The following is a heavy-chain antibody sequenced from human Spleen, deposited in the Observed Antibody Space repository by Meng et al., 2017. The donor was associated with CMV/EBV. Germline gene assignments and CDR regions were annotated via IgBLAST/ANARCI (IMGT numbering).Heavy chain of an antibody. CDR2: IDPNRGVT. CDR3: AGQGTWGALDY. Sequence: SCKASGYIFTGYYMHWVRQAPGRGLEWMGWIDPNRGVTNYAQKFQGRVTMTRDTSISTAYMELNRLISDDTAVYYCAGQGTWGALDYWGQGTLVTVSS. V-gene: IGHV1-2*02. J-gene: IGHJ4*02. CDR1: GYIFTGYY. D-gene: IGHD7-27*01.